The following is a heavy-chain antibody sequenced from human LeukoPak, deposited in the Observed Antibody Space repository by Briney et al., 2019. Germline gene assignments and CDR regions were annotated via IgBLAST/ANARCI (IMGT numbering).Heavy chain of an antibody. V-gene: IGHV3-30*18. D-gene: IGHD6-13*01. Sequence: PGGSLRLSCAASGFSFPTYGMHWVRQAPGKGLEWVALISSDGDDHYYVDSVKGRFTVSRDNSKNTLYLQMDSLRVDDTAVFYCAKDRYSSSWYGEKWDYWGQGTLVTVSS. CDR2: ISSDGDDH. J-gene: IGHJ4*02. CDR3: AKDRYSSSWYGEKWDY. CDR1: GFSFPTYG.